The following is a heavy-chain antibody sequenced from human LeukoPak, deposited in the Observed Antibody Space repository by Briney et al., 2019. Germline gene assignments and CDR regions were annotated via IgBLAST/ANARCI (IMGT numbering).Heavy chain of an antibody. D-gene: IGHD4-17*01. CDR2: ISTHNGNT. J-gene: IGHJ4*02. CDR3: TRDENSAVPTFRFDH. CDR1: GYTFTSYG. Sequence: EASVKVSCKASGYTFTSYGFSWVRQAPGQGLEWMGWISTHNGNTKYAQKLQGRVTMTTDTSTSTAHMELRSLRPDDTAVYYCTRDENSAVPTFRFDHWGQGTLVTVSS. V-gene: IGHV1-18*01.